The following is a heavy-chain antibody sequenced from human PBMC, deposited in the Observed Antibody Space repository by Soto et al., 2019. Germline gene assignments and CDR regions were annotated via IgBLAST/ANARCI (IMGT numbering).Heavy chain of an antibody. Sequence: LSLTCSVSGGSMRSYYWNWLRQPAGKGLEWIGRIYSRGDTNYNPSVKSRVTMSVDTSKNEFSLRLNSVTAADTAVYYCAGIGEDVYYGMDVWGQGTTVTVSS. CDR2: IYSRGDT. J-gene: IGHJ6*02. CDR3: AGIGEDVYYGMDV. CDR1: GGSMRSYY. V-gene: IGHV4-4*07. D-gene: IGHD2-21*01.